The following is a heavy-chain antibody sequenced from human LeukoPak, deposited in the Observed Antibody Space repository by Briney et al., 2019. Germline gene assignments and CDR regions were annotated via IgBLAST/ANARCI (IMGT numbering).Heavy chain of an antibody. D-gene: IGHD3-9*01. J-gene: IGHJ5*02. Sequence: SGTLSLTCTVSGGSIRSSSYYWGWIRQPPGKGLEWIGSIYYSGHTYYNPSLKSRVTISVDTSKNQISLKLSSVTAADTAVYYCARHRYYDILTGSGGWFDPWGQGTLVTVSS. CDR2: IYYSGHT. V-gene: IGHV4-39*01. CDR1: GGSIRSSSYY. CDR3: ARHRYYDILTGSGGWFDP.